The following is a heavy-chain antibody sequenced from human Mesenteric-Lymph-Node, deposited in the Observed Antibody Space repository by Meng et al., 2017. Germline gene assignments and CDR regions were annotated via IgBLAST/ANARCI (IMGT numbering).Heavy chain of an antibody. CDR1: GFTFSNYD. V-gene: IGHV3-48*03. CDR3: ARDPHNGSRFDH. J-gene: IGHJ4*02. Sequence: GGSLRLSCAASGFTFSNYDMNWARQIPGEGLEWVAYISKSGRRTEYADSVRGRFTISRDDAKGALYLQLSSLRAEDTTVYYCARDPHNGSRFDHWGQGTLVTVSS. CDR2: ISKSGRRT. D-gene: IGHD1-26*01.